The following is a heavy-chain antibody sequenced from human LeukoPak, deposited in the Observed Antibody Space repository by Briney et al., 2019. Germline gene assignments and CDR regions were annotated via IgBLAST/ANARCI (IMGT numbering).Heavy chain of an antibody. Sequence: SETLSLTCTVSGYSISSGYYWGWIRQPPGKGLEWIGSIYHSGSTSYNPSLKSRVTISVDTSRNQFSLKLSSVTAADTAVYYCASMITMIVVANVDYWGQGTLVTVSS. V-gene: IGHV4-38-2*02. CDR1: GYSISSGYY. CDR3: ASMITMIVVANVDY. CDR2: IYHSGST. D-gene: IGHD3-22*01. J-gene: IGHJ4*02.